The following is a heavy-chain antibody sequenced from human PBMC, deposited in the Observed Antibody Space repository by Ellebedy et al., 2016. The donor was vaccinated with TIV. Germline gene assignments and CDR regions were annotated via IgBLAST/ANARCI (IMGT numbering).Heavy chain of an antibody. CDR2: FDPEDGET. V-gene: IGHV1-24*01. Sequence: ASVKVSCXVSGYTLTESSMHWVRQAPGKGLEWMGGFDPEDGETIYAQKFQGRVTMTEDTSTDTAYMELSSLRSEDTAVYYCAHIVVVPAAGDWFDPWGQGTLVTVSS. CDR3: AHIVVVPAAGDWFDP. J-gene: IGHJ5*02. D-gene: IGHD2-2*01. CDR1: GYTLTESS.